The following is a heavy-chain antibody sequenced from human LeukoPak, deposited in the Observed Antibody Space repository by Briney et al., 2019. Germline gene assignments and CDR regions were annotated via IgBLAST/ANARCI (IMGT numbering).Heavy chain of an antibody. J-gene: IGHJ3*02. D-gene: IGHD1-26*01. CDR2: IYYSGTT. CDR1: GASITSSSYN. Sequence: SETLSLTCTVSGASITSSSYNWGWIRQPPGKGLEWIGSIYYSGTTYYNPSLKSRVTISVDRSKNQFSLKLSSVTAADTAVYYCARAPIVGAPHAFDIWGQGTMVTASS. V-gene: IGHV4-39*07. CDR3: ARAPIVGAPHAFDI.